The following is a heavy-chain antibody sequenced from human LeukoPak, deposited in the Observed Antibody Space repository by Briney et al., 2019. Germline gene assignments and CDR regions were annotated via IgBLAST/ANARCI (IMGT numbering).Heavy chain of an antibody. V-gene: IGHV4-59*08. CDR3: ATLGVVPAAMLY. CDR1: GGSISSYY. CDR2: IYYSGST. Sequence: SETLSLTCTVSGGSISSYYWSWIRQPPGKGLEWIGYIYYSGSTNYNPSLKSRVTISVDTSKNQFSLKLSSVTAADTAVYYCATLGVVPAAMLYWGQGTLVTVSS. J-gene: IGHJ4*02. D-gene: IGHD2-2*01.